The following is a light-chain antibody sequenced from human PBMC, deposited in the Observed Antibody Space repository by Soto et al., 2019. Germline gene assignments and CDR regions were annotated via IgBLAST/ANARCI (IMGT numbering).Light chain of an antibody. CDR3: QSYDSSLSAL. Sequence: VLTQPPSVSGAPGQRVTISCTGSSSNIGAGYDVHWYQQLPGTAPKLLIYGNSNRPSGVPDRFSGSKSGTSASLAITGLQAEDEADYYCQSYDSSLSALFGGGTKLTVL. V-gene: IGLV1-40*01. J-gene: IGLJ2*01. CDR1: SSNIGAGYD. CDR2: GNS.